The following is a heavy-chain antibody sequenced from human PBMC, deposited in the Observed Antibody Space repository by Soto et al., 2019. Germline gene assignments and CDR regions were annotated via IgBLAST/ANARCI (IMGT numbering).Heavy chain of an antibody. J-gene: IGHJ3*02. V-gene: IGHV4-31*03. Sequence: TSETLSLTCTVSGGSISSGGYYWSWIRQHPGKGLEWIGYIYYSGSTYYNPSLESRVTISVDTSKNQFSLKLSSVTAADTAVYYCARGYGSGSPDAFDIWGQGTMVTVSS. D-gene: IGHD3-10*01. CDR3: ARGYGSGSPDAFDI. CDR1: GGSISSGGYY. CDR2: IYYSGST.